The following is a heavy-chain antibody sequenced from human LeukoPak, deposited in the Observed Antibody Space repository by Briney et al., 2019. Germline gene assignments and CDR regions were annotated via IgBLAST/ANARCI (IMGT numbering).Heavy chain of an antibody. V-gene: IGHV3-9*01. CDR1: GFTFDDYA. CDR2: ISWNSGSI. D-gene: IGHD3-9*01. CDR3: ARGIGFYDILTGARLNFDY. Sequence: GGSLRLSCAASGFTFDDYAMHWVRQAPGKGLEWVSGISWNSGSIGYADSVKGRFTISRDNAKNSLYLQMNSLRAEDTAVYYCARGIGFYDILTGARLNFDYWGQGTLVTVSS. J-gene: IGHJ4*02.